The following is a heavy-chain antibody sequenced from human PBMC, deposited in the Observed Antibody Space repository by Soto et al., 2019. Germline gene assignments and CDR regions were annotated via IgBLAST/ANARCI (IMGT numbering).Heavy chain of an antibody. D-gene: IGHD6-19*01. V-gene: IGHV3-23*01. CDR2: ITGSGRT. J-gene: IGHJ5*02. Sequence: PGGSLRLSCAASGFTLSNNGMTWARQAPGKGLEWVSDITGSGRTYYADSVKGRFTISRDISKNTLYLQMNSLRAEDTAVYYCSGHGSGAAWGQGTLVTVSS. CDR3: SGHGSGAA. CDR1: GFTLSNNG.